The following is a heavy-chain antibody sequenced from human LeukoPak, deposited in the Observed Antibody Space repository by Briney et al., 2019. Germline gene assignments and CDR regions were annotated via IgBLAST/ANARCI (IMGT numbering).Heavy chain of an antibody. CDR3: ARLVHSGVGEDDY. V-gene: IGHV1-2*02. CDR2: INPYSGDT. D-gene: IGHD3-16*01. J-gene: IGHJ4*02. Sequence: ASVKVSCKASGYSFTGYYIHWVRQAPGQGLEWLGWINPYSGDTNYAQNFQGRVTVTGDTSISTAYMELSRLRSDDTAVYYCARLVHSGVGEDDYWGQGTLVIVSS. CDR1: GYSFTGYY.